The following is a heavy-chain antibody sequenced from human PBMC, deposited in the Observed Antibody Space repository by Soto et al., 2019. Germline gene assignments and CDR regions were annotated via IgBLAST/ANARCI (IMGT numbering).Heavy chain of an antibody. V-gene: IGHV1-2*02. Sequence: QLHLVQSGAVVKKPGASVTVSCSASGYPVTAYYMHWVRQAPGRGLEWMGGINPATGAAKYTQTSKGGVTMTRETSTSTVFRELRGLPSKATAVFYCARGGGVGVAGSAAFDMWGQGTLVTVSS. CDR2: INPATGAA. J-gene: IGHJ3*02. CDR1: GYPVTAYY. D-gene: IGHD3-3*01. CDR3: ARGGGVGVAGSAAFDM.